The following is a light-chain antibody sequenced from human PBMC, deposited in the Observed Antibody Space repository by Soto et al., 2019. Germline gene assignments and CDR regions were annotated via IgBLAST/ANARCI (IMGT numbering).Light chain of an antibody. CDR3: QQSYSTPRA. CDR1: QSISNS. CDR2: AAS. Sequence: DIQMTQSPSSLSASVIDRVTITFLASQSISNSLNWYQQKPGRAPKLLIYAASSLQSGVPSRFSGSGSGTDFILTISSLQPEDFATYYCQQSYSTPRAFGQGTKVDIK. J-gene: IGKJ1*01. V-gene: IGKV1-39*01.